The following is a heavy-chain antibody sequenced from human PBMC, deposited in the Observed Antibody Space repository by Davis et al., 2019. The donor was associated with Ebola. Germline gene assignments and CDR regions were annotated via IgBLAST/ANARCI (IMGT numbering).Heavy chain of an antibody. CDR3: AKFPYYYDSSGYYYPDY. CDR1: GFTFTNSA. CDR2: FGASGITT. V-gene: IGHV3-23*01. D-gene: IGHD3-22*01. J-gene: IGHJ4*02. Sequence: GESLKISCAASGFTFTNSAMGWVRQAPGKGLEWVSAFGASGITTYYADSVKGRFTISRDNSKNTLYLQMHSLRAEDTAVYYCAKFPYYYDSSGYYYPDYWGQGTLVTVSS.